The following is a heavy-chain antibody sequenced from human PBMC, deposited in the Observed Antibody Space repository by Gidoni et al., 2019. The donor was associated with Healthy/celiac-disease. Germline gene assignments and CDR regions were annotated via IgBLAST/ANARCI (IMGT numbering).Heavy chain of an antibody. D-gene: IGHD5-18*01. CDR3: ARGSYGHPSYYYYYYMDV. J-gene: IGHJ6*03. Sequence: QVQLQQWGAGLLKPSETLSLTCAVYGGSFSGYYWSWIRQPPGKGLEWIGEINHSGSTNYNPSLQSRVTISVDTSKNQFSLKLSSVTAADTAVYYCARGSYGHPSYYYYYYMDVWGKGTTVTVSS. CDR1: GGSFSGYY. V-gene: IGHV4-34*01. CDR2: INHSGST.